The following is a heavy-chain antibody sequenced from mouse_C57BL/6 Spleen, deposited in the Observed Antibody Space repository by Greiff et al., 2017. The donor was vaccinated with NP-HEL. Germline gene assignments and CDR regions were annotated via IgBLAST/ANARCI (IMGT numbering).Heavy chain of an antibody. V-gene: IGHV1-50*01. CDR3: ARITTVVATDY. Sequence: VQLQQPEAELVKPGASVKLSCKASGYTFTSYWMQWVKQRPGQGLEWIGEIDPSDSYTNYNQKLKGKATLTVDTSSSTAYMQLSSLTSEDSAVYYCARITTVVATDYWGQGTTLTVSS. CDR2: IDPSDSYT. CDR1: GYTFTSYW. D-gene: IGHD1-1*01. J-gene: IGHJ2*01.